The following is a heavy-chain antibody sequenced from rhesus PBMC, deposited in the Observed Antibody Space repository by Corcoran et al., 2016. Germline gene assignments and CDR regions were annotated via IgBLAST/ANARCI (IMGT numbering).Heavy chain of an antibody. CDR1: GGSISSSY. D-gene: IGHD4-11*01. CDR3: ARAAWRSNHYQH. Sequence: QLQLQESGPGLVKPSETLSVTCAVSGGSISSSYWSWIGQAPGKGLEWIGYIYGRSGRPNYNPSLKNRVTISKDTSKNQFSLKLSSVTAADTAVYYCARAAWRSNHYQHWGQGVLVTVSS. V-gene: IGHV4-169*01. J-gene: IGHJ4*01. CDR2: IYGRSGRP.